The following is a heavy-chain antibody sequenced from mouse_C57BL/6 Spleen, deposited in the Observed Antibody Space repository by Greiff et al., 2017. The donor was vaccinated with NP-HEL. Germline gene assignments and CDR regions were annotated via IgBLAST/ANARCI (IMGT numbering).Heavy chain of an antibody. D-gene: IGHD1-1*01. CDR2: IYPGSGNT. Sequence: QVQLQQSGAELVRPGASVKLSCKASGYTFTDYYINWVKQRPGQGLEWIARIYPGSGNTYYNEKFKGKATLTAEKSSSTAYMQLSSLTSEDSAVYFCARWGYYGSSYDYYAMDYWGQGTSVTVSS. J-gene: IGHJ4*01. V-gene: IGHV1-76*01. CDR3: ARWGYYGSSYDYYAMDY. CDR1: GYTFTDYY.